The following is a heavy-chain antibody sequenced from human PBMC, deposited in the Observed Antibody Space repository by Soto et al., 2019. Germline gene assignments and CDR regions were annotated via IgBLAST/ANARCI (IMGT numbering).Heavy chain of an antibody. Sequence: SVKVSCKASGGTFSSYAISWVRQAPGQGLEWMGGIIPIFGTANYAQKFQGRVTITADESTSTAYMELSSLRSEDTAVYYCARNKIATTVPRGCMDVWRQGTTVTVPS. D-gene: IGHD4-17*01. V-gene: IGHV1-69*13. CDR3: ARNKIATTVPRGCMDV. J-gene: IGHJ6*02. CDR2: IIPIFGTA. CDR1: GGTFSSYA.